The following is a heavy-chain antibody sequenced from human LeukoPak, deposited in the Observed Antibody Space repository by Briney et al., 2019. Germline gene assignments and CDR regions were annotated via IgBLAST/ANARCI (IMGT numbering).Heavy chain of an antibody. Sequence: ASVKVSCKASGYTFTSYDINWVRQATGQGLEWMGWMNPKSGRTGYAQKFQGRVTMTRDTSISTAYMELSSLRSEDTAVYYCARVPYYYDSGGFYLNYYYGMDVWGQGTTVTVSS. CDR2: MNPKSGRT. J-gene: IGHJ6*02. V-gene: IGHV1-8*01. D-gene: IGHD3-22*01. CDR3: ARVPYYYDSGGFYLNYYYGMDV. CDR1: GYTFTSYD.